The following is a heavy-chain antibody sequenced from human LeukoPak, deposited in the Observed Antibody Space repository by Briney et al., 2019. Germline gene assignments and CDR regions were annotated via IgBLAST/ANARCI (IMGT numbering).Heavy chain of an antibody. J-gene: IGHJ4*02. Sequence: PGGSLRLSCAASGFTFSSYEMNWVRQAPGKGLEWVSYISSSGSTVYYADSVKGRFTISRDNAKNSLYLQMNSLRAEDTAVYYCAIPSRGGSPFDYWGQGTLVTVSS. CDR3: AIPSRGGSPFDY. CDR1: GFTFSSYE. CDR2: ISSSGSTV. V-gene: IGHV3-48*03. D-gene: IGHD2-2*01.